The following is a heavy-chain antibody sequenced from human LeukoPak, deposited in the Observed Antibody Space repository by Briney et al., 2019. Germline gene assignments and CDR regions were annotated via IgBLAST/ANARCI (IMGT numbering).Heavy chain of an antibody. V-gene: IGHV4-34*01. J-gene: IGHJ5*02. CDR1: GGSFSGYY. CDR2: INHSGST. D-gene: IGHD6-19*01. CDR3: ARHVRKRGIAVAGTPGWFDP. Sequence: PSETLSLTCAVYGGSFSGYYWTWIRQPPGKGLEWIGEINHSGSTNYNPSLKSRVTILVDTSKNQISLNLSSVTAADTAVYYCARHVRKRGIAVAGTPGWFDPWGQGTLVTVSS.